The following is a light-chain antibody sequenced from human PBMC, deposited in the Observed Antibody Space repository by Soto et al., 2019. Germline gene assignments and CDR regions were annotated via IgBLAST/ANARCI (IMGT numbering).Light chain of an antibody. Sequence: EIVLTQSPGTLSLSPGERATLSCRASQSVTSDYLAWYQQKPGQAPRLLIYGASSRATGITDRCSGSGSGRDFTLTISRLEPADDAVYYCQQYDSSPLTFGQGTRLEIK. CDR1: QSVTSDY. J-gene: IGKJ5*01. CDR2: GAS. V-gene: IGKV3-20*01. CDR3: QQYDSSPLT.